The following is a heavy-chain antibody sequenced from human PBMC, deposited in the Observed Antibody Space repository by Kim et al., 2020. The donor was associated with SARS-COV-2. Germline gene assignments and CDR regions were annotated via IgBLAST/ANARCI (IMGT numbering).Heavy chain of an antibody. CDR3: ARHAGWAGRYYYYYYMDV. D-gene: IGHD6-19*01. V-gene: IGHV4-39*01. CDR2: IYYSGST. Sequence: SETLSLTCTVSGGSISSSSYYWGWIRQPPGKGLEWIGSIYYSGSTYYNPSLKSRVTISVDTSKNQFSLKLSSVTAADTAVYYCARHAGWAGRYYYYYYMDVWGKGTTVTVSS. J-gene: IGHJ6*03. CDR1: GGSISSSSYY.